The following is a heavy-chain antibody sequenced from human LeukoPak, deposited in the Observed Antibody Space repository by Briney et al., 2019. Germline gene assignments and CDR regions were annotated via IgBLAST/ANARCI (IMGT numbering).Heavy chain of an antibody. CDR1: GGSFSGYY. CDR2: INHSGST. Sequence: SETLSLTCAVYGGSFSGYYWSWIRQPPGKGLEWIGEINHSGSTNYNPSLKSRVTISVDTSKNQFSLKLSSVTAADTAVYYCARAGFWGSYRYTGLDYWGQGTLVTVSS. J-gene: IGHJ4*02. D-gene: IGHD3-16*02. V-gene: IGHV4-34*01. CDR3: ARAGFWGSYRYTGLDY.